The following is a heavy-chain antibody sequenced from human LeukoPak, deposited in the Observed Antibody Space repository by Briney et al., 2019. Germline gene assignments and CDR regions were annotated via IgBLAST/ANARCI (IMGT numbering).Heavy chain of an antibody. CDR2: IYYSGST. V-gene: IGHV4-39*01. Sequence: SETLSLTCTVSGGSISSSSYYWGWIRQPPGKGLEWIGSIYYSGSTYYNPSLKGRVTISVDTSKNQFSLKLSSVTAADTAVYYCASPRYCSSTSCYTSEFDYWGQGTLVTVSS. CDR1: GGSISSSSYY. J-gene: IGHJ4*02. D-gene: IGHD2-2*02. CDR3: ASPRYCSSTSCYTSEFDY.